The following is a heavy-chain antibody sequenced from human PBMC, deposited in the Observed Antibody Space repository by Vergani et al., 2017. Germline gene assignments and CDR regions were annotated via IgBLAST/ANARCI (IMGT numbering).Heavy chain of an antibody. CDR1: GYSFTSYW. CDR2: IDPSDSYT. D-gene: IGHD3-22*01. Sequence: EVQLVQSGAEVKKPGESLRISCKGSGYSFTSYWISWVPQMPGKGLEWMGRIDPSDSYTNYSPSFQGHVTISADKSISTAYLQWSSLKASDTAMYYCARHGYYYDSSGYDNWFDPWGQGTLVTVSS. V-gene: IGHV5-10-1*03. J-gene: IGHJ5*02. CDR3: ARHGYYYDSSGYDNWFDP.